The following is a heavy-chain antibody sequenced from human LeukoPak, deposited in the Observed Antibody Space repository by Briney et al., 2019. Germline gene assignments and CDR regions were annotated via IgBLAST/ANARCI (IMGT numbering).Heavy chain of an antibody. J-gene: IGHJ3*02. CDR2: IYSDDRT. D-gene: IGHD2-8*01. CDR1: GFTFRDYA. Sequence: GGSLRLSCTASGFTFRDYAMTWVRQAPGKGLEWVSVIYSDDRTYYADSVKGRFTISRHTSKKTLYLQMNSLRAEDTAVYYCAREVMAKRRAFDIWGQGTVVTVSS. CDR3: AREVMAKRRAFDI. V-gene: IGHV3-53*04.